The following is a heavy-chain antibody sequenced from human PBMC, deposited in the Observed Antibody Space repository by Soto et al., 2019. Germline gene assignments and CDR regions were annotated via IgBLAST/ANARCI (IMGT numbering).Heavy chain of an antibody. CDR1: GFTFSDYY. CDR2: ISSSGSTI. CDR3: ARDSGTYCTNGVCYNFDY. D-gene: IGHD2-8*01. V-gene: IGHV3-11*01. Sequence: SLRLSCAASGFTFSDYYMSWIRQAPGKGLEWVSYISSSGSTIYYADSVKGRFTISRDNAKNSLYLQMNSLRAEDTAVYYCARDSGTYCTNGVCYNFDYWGQGTLVTVSS. J-gene: IGHJ4*02.